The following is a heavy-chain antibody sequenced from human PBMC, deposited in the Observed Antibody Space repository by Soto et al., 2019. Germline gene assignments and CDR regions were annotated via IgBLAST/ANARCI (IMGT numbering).Heavy chain of an antibody. CDR1: GGSISSSSYY. Sequence: SETLSLTCTVSGGSISSSSYYWGWIRQPPGKGLEWIGSIYYSGSTYYNPSLKSRVTISVDTSKNQFSLKLSSVTAADTAVYYCARLGPTVTTEGCLDYWGQGTLVTVYS. V-gene: IGHV4-39*01. D-gene: IGHD4-17*01. CDR3: ARLGPTVTTEGCLDY. J-gene: IGHJ4*02. CDR2: IYYSGST.